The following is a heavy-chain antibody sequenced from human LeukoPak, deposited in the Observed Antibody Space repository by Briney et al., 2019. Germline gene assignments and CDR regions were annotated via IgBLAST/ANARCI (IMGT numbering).Heavy chain of an antibody. CDR1: GFTVSSNY. CDR3: ARDSDSSGYYYAAGYFQH. Sequence: PGGSLRLSCAASGFTVSSNYMSWVCQAPGEGLEWVSVIYSGGSTYYADSVKGRFTISRDNSKNTLYLQMNSLRAEDTAVYYCARDSDSSGYYYAAGYFQHWGQGTLVTVSS. J-gene: IGHJ1*01. CDR2: IYSGGST. V-gene: IGHV3-53*01. D-gene: IGHD3-22*01.